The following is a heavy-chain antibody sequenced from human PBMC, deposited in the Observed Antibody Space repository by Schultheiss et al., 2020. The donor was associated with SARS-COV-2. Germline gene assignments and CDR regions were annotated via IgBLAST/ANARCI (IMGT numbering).Heavy chain of an antibody. CDR2: ISYDGSNK. D-gene: IGHD3-16*01. Sequence: GGSLRLSCAASGFTFSSYGMHWVRQAPGKGLEWVAVISYDGSNKYYADSVKGRFTISRDNSKNTVYLVMNSLRAEDTGVYFCARDKGDGSKDYWGQGTLVTVSS. CDR1: GFTFSSYG. J-gene: IGHJ4*02. CDR3: ARDKGDGSKDY. V-gene: IGHV3-30*03.